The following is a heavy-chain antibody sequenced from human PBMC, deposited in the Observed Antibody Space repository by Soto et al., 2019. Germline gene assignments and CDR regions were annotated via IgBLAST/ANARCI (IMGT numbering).Heavy chain of an antibody. J-gene: IGHJ6*02. V-gene: IGHV3-30*18. D-gene: IGHD5-18*01. Sequence: GGALRGNCVASGFTFRGHGMHWVRQAPGRGLEWVALISYDGSIKYYADSVRGRFTISRDNSKNTLYLEMNSLRAEDTAVYYCANSEYSRYKNIDVWGQGTTVTVS. CDR1: GFTFRGHG. CDR3: ANSEYSRYKNIDV. CDR2: ISYDGSIK.